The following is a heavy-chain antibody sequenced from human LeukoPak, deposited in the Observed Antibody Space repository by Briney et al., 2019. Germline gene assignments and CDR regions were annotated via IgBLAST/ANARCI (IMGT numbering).Heavy chain of an antibody. D-gene: IGHD1-26*01. V-gene: IGHV3-23*01. CDR1: GFTFSSYA. Sequence: PLASLRLSCAASGFTFSSYAMSWVRQGPGKGLEWGSAISGSGGSTYYADSVKGRFTISRDNSKNTLYLQMNSLRAEDTAVYYCANVVGALIWGQGTMVTVSS. CDR3: ANVVGALI. J-gene: IGHJ3*02. CDR2: ISGSGGST.